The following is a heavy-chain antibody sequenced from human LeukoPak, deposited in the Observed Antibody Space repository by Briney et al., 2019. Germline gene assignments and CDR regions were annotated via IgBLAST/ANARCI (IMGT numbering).Heavy chain of an antibody. Sequence: PGGSLRLSCAASGFKFSNYWMAWVRQAPGKGLEWAANINPDGSATFYVDSVKGRFTISRDNAKNSLYLQMNSLRVEDTAVYYWVRSIDYWGQGNLVTVSS. CDR2: INPDGSAT. CDR1: GFKFSNYW. V-gene: IGHV3-7*01. CDR3: VRSIDY. J-gene: IGHJ4*02.